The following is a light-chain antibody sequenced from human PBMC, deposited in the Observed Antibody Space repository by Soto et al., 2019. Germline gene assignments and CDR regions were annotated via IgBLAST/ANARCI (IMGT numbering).Light chain of an antibody. Sequence: QSVLTQPPSASGTPGQRVTISCSGSSSNIGSNTVNWYQQLPGTAPKLLINSNNHRPSGVPDRFSGSKSGTSASLAISGLQSEDEADYYCAAWDDSLNGLYVFGTGTKLTVL. CDR1: SSNIGSNT. J-gene: IGLJ1*01. V-gene: IGLV1-44*01. CDR2: SNN. CDR3: AAWDDSLNGLYV.